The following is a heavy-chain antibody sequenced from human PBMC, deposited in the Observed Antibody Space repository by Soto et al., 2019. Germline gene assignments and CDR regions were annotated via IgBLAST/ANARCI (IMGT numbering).Heavy chain of an antibody. Sequence: SVKVSCKASGGTFSSYTISWVRQAPGQGLEWMGRIIPILGIANYAQKFQGRVTITADKSTSTAYMELSSLRSEDTAVYYCASRRVEMATITTFDAFDIWGQGTMVTVSS. CDR3: ASRRVEMATITTFDAFDI. CDR2: IIPILGIA. D-gene: IGHD5-12*01. V-gene: IGHV1-69*02. CDR1: GGTFSSYT. J-gene: IGHJ3*02.